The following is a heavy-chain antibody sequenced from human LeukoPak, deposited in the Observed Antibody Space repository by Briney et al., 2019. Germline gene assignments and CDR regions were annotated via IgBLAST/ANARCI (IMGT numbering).Heavy chain of an antibody. D-gene: IGHD1-26*01. V-gene: IGHV4-30-4*07. CDR1: GGSVRSGGYS. J-gene: IGHJ4*02. Sequence: PSETLSLTCAVSGGSVRSGGYSWSWIRQPPGKGLEWIGYIYYSGATYYNPSLKTRVTISVDTSKNQFSLKLSSVTAADTAVYYCGGGGSYWFDYWGQGTLVTVSS. CDR2: IYYSGAT. CDR3: GGGGSYWFDY.